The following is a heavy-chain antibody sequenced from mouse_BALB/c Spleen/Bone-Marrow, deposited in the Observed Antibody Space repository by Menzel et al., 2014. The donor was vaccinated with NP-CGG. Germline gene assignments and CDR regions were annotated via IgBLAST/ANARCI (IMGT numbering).Heavy chain of an antibody. J-gene: IGHJ3*01. CDR2: IDPANGNT. Sequence: VHVKQSGAELVKPGASVKLSCTASGFNIKDTYMYWVKQRPEQGLEWIGRIDPANGNTKYDPKFQGKATITADTSSNTAYLQLSSLTSEDTAVYYCASYYYGSSSFAYWGQGTLVSVSA. CDR1: GFNIKDTY. D-gene: IGHD1-1*01. V-gene: IGHV14-3*02. CDR3: ASYYYGSSSFAY.